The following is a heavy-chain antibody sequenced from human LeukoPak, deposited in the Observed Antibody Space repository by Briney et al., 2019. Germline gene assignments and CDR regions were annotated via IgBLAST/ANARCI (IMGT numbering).Heavy chain of an antibody. J-gene: IGHJ3*02. CDR1: GFTFSSYW. D-gene: IGHD6-6*01. CDR3: VREYSSSSGRAFDM. Sequence: GGSLRLSCAASGFTFSSYWMHWVRQAPGKGLVWVSRISTDGSSTNSADSVKGRFTISRDNAKNTLYLQMNSLRAEDTAVYYCVREYSSSSGRAFDMWGQGTMVTVSP. V-gene: IGHV3-74*01. CDR2: ISTDGSST.